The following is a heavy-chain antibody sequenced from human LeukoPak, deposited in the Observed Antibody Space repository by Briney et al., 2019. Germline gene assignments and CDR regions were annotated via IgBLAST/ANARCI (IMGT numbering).Heavy chain of an antibody. CDR2: IRSKAYGGTT. D-gene: IGHD2-15*01. V-gene: IGHV3-49*04. CDR1: GFTFGDYA. J-gene: IGHJ4*02. CDR3: TRGSLYCSGGSRYVDQ. Sequence: PGGSLRLSCTASGFTFGDYAMSWVRQAPGKGLEWVGFIRSKAYGGTTEYAASVKGRFTISRDDSKSIAYLQMNSLKTEDTAVYYCTRGSLYCSGGSRYVDQWGEATLVTVSS.